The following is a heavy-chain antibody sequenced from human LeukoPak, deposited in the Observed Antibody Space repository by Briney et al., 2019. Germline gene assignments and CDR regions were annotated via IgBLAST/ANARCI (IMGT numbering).Heavy chain of an antibody. CDR2: IYYSGST. Sequence: SETLSLTCTVYGGSISSYYWSWIRQPPGKGLEWIGYIYYSGSTNYNPSLKSRVTISVDTSKDQFSLKLSSVTAADTAVYYCAATDILTGYYNLDYWGQGTLVTVSS. D-gene: IGHD3-9*01. V-gene: IGHV4-59*08. CDR3: AATDILTGYYNLDY. CDR1: GGSISSYY. J-gene: IGHJ4*02.